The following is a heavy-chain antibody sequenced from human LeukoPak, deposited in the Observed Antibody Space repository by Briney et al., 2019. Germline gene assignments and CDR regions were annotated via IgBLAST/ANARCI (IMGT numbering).Heavy chain of an antibody. V-gene: IGHV1-18*01. D-gene: IGHD6-6*01. Sequence: ASVKVSCKSSGYTFTNYGISWVRQAPGQGLEWMGWISAYNGNTNYAQKFQGGVTMTTDTSTSTAYMEVRSLRSDDTAMYYCARVQSRSSSSRGPYYYGMDVWGQGTTVTVSS. J-gene: IGHJ6*02. CDR2: ISAYNGNT. CDR1: GYTFTNYG. CDR3: ARVQSRSSSSRGPYYYGMDV.